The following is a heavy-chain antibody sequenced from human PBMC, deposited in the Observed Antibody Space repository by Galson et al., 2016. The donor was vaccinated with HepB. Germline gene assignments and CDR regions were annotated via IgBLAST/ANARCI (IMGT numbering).Heavy chain of an antibody. CDR1: GATISNDYW. Sequence: ETLSLTCAVSGATISNDYWWSWVRQSPEKGFEWLGEIYQTGTANYNPSFTRRATISVDKSKNQISLRLGPVTAADTAVYYCSRGNLGTTASMAFDYWGQGTLVSVSS. CDR2: IYQTGTA. V-gene: IGHV4-4*02. D-gene: IGHD6-6*01. CDR3: SRGNLGTTASMAFDY. J-gene: IGHJ4*02.